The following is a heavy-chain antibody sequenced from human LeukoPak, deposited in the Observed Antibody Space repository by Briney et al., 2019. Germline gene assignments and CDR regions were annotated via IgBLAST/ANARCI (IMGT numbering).Heavy chain of an antibody. Sequence: SETLSLTCTVSGGSISSSSYYWGWIRQPPGKGLEWIGSLYYSGSTYYNPSLKSRVTISVDTSKNQFSLKLSSVTAADTAVYYCARVKGYYYDSSGYHMRHFDYWGQGTLVTVSS. CDR1: GGSISSSSYY. CDR3: ARVKGYYYDSSGYHMRHFDY. CDR2: LYYSGST. V-gene: IGHV4-39*07. D-gene: IGHD3-22*01. J-gene: IGHJ4*02.